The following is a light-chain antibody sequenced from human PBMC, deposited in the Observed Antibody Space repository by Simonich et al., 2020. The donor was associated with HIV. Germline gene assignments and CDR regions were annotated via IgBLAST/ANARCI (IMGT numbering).Light chain of an antibody. V-gene: IGKV3-11*01. CDR3: HQRSNWPPWMYT. CDR2: DAS. Sequence: EIVMTQSPATLSVSPGERATLSCRASQSVSSYLAWYQQKPGQAPRLLIYDASNRATGIPARFSCSGSGTDFTLTINSLEPEDFAVYYCHQRSNWPPWMYTFGQGTKLEIK. CDR1: QSVSSY. J-gene: IGKJ2*01.